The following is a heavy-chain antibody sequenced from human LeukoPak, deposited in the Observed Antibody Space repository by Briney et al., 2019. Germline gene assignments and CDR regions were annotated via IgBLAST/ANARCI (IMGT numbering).Heavy chain of an antibody. J-gene: IGHJ4*02. Sequence: GGSLRLSCAASGFTFSSYAMSWVRQAPGKGLEWVSAISGSGGSTYYADSVKGRFTISRDNSKNTLYLQMNSLRAEDTAIYYCAKDSLMVRGVRDYWGQGTLVTVSS. CDR2: ISGSGGST. CDR1: GFTFSSYA. D-gene: IGHD3-10*01. CDR3: AKDSLMVRGVRDY. V-gene: IGHV3-23*01.